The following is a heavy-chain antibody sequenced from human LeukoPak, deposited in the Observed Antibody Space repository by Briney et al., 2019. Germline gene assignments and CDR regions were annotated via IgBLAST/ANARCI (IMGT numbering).Heavy chain of an antibody. Sequence: SETLSLTCTVSGGSFSSGSYYWIWIRQPAGMGLEWIGRIYTSGSTNYNPSLKRCVTLTVDTSKNQFSLKLSSVTAADTAVYYCARGSGGIPSPAFDIWGQGTMVTVSS. J-gene: IGHJ3*02. CDR3: ARGSGGIPSPAFDI. CDR2: IYTSGST. D-gene: IGHD3-16*01. CDR1: GGSFSSGSYY. V-gene: IGHV4-61*02.